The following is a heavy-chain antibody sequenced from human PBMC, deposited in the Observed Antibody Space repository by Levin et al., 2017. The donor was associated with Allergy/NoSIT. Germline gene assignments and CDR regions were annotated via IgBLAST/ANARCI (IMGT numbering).Heavy chain of an antibody. Sequence: LSLTCAASGFTFSSYAMHWVRQAPGKGLEWVAVISYDGSNKYYADSVKGRFTISRDNSKNTLYLQMNSLRAEDTAVYYCARQGLVYYYGMDVWGQGTTVTVSS. CDR2: ISYDGSNK. CDR3: ARQGLVYYYGMDV. D-gene: IGHD3/OR15-3a*01. J-gene: IGHJ6*02. CDR1: GFTFSSYA. V-gene: IGHV3-30*04.